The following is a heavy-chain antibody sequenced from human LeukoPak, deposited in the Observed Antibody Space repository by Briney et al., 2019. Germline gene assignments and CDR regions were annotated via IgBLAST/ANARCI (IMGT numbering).Heavy chain of an antibody. D-gene: IGHD3-22*01. CDR3: ARLTYYYDSSGYHDAFDI. J-gene: IGHJ3*02. V-gene: IGHV4-34*01. CDR1: GGSFSGYY. Sequence: SETLSLTCAVYGGSFSGYYWSWIRQPPGKGLEWIGEINHSGSTNYNPSLKSRVTISVDTSKNQFSLKLSSVTAADTAVYYCARLTYYYDSSGYHDAFDIWGQGTMVTVSS. CDR2: INHSGST.